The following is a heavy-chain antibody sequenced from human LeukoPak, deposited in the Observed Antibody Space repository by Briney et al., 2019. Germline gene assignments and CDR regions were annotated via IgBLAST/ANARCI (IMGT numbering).Heavy chain of an antibody. D-gene: IGHD3-10*01. J-gene: IGHJ5*02. Sequence: ASVKVSCKASGYTFTSYYMHWVRQAPGQGLEWMGWINPNSGGTNYAQKFQGWVTMTRDTSISTAYMELSRLRSDDTAVYYCARGCPIANYYGSGSYSRPHNWFDPWGQGTLVTVSS. V-gene: IGHV1-2*04. CDR3: ARGCPIANYYGSGSYSRPHNWFDP. CDR1: GYTFTSYY. CDR2: INPNSGGT.